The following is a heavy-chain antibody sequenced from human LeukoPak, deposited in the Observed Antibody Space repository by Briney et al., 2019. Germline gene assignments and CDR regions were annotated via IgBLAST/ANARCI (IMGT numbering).Heavy chain of an antibody. CDR1: GFTFDDYG. J-gene: IGHJ4*02. V-gene: IGHV3-20*04. CDR2: INWNGGST. D-gene: IGHD1-26*01. CDR3: AKDNVIVGGYYFDY. Sequence: GGSLRLSCAVSGFTFDDYGMSWVRQAPGKGLEWVSGINWNGGSTGYVDSVKGRFTISRDNSKNTLYLQVNSLRAEDTAVYYCAKDNVIVGGYYFDYWGQGTLVTVSS.